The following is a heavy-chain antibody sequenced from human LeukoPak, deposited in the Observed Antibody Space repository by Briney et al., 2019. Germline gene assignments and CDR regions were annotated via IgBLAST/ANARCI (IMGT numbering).Heavy chain of an antibody. CDR1: GFTFSSYA. J-gene: IGHJ4*02. V-gene: IGHV3-30*04. D-gene: IGHD5-12*01. CDR3: ARGALLVVATLVDY. CDR2: ISYDGSNK. Sequence: GGSLTHSCAASGFTFSSYAMHWVRQAPGKGLEWVAVISYDGSNKYYAHSVKGRFTISRDNSKNTLYLQMNSLRAEDTAVYYCARGALLVVATLVDYWGQGTVVTVSS.